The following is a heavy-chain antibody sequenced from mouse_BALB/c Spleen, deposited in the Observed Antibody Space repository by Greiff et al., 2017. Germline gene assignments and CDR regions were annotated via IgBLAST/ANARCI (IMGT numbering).Heavy chain of an antibody. J-gene: IGHJ3*01. CDR1: GFTFSSFG. D-gene: IGHD2-1*01. CDR3: ARSDGNYPWVAY. CDR2: ISSGSSTI. Sequence: EVQGVESGGGLVQPGGSRKLSCAASGFTFSSFGMHWVRQAPEKGLEWVAYISSGSSTIYYADTVKGRFTISRDNPKNTLFLQMTSLRSEDTAMYYCARSDGNYPWVAYWGQGTLVTVSA. V-gene: IGHV5-17*02.